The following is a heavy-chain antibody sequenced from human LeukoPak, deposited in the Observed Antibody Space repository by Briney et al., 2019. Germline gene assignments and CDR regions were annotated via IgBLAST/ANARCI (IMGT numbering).Heavy chain of an antibody. D-gene: IGHD3-3*01. CDR2: IYHSGST. CDR3: ARGVVPGDLYNWFDP. CDR1: GYSISSGYY. J-gene: IGHJ5*02. Sequence: SETLSLTCTVSGYSISSGYYWGWIRQPPGKGLEWIGSIYHSGSTYYNPSLESRLTISLDTSKNQFSLKMSSVTAADTAIYYCARGVVPGDLYNWFDPWGQGTLVIVSS. V-gene: IGHV4-38-2*02.